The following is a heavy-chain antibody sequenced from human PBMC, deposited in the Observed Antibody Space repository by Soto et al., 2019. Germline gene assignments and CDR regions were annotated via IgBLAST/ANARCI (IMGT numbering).Heavy chain of an antibody. Sequence: ASVKVSCKASGYTFSSYAMHWVRQGPGQRLEWMGWINAGYGNTKSSQKFQDRVTISRDTSASTAYMELTSLRSEDTAVYYCARDTGDGTFDFWGQGTLVTVSS. J-gene: IGHJ4*02. CDR3: ARDTGDGTFDF. CDR2: INAGYGNT. D-gene: IGHD7-27*01. CDR1: GYTFSSYA. V-gene: IGHV1-3*01.